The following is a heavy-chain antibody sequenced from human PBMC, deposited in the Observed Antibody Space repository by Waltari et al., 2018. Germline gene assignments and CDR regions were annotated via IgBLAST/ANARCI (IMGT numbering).Heavy chain of an antibody. CDR3: ARQGLYCRSSNCVGLDFSH. Sequence: QESGPGLLTPSETLSLTCAVSGGSVTDTSYFLGWFRQAPGKGLEWLGNIYYDGNTNYNPSLKSRVSISVDTSQKQFSLKLTSVTATDTAVYYCARQGLYCRSSNCVGLDFSHWGQGTLVAVS. CDR1: GGSVTDTSYF. V-gene: IGHV4-39*01. J-gene: IGHJ4*02. CDR2: IYYDGNT. D-gene: IGHD2-2*01.